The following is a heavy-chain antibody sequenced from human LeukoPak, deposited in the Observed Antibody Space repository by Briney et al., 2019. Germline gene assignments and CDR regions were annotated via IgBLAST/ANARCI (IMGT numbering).Heavy chain of an antibody. CDR2: IYYSGST. CDR3: ARRGYDILTGYYFH. Sequence: SSETLSLTCTVSGGSISSSSYYWGWIRQPPGKGLEWIGRIYYSGSTYYNPSLKGRVTISVDTSKNQFSLKLSSVTAADTAVYYCARRGYDILTGYYFHWGQGTLVTVSS. V-gene: IGHV4-39*01. D-gene: IGHD3-9*01. CDR1: GGSISSSSYY. J-gene: IGHJ4*02.